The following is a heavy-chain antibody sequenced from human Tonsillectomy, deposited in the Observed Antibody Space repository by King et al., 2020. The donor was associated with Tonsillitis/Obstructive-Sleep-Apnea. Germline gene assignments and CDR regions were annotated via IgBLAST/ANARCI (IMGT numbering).Heavy chain of an antibody. CDR3: TAATIPRGGAFDI. D-gene: IGHD2-2*02. V-gene: IGHV3-15*02. CDR1: GFTLSKAW. CDR2: IKSKTDGGTA. J-gene: IGHJ3*02. Sequence: VQLVESGGAFVKPGGSLRLSFAASGFTLSKAWMSWVRQAPGKGLEWVGRIKSKTDGGTADHAAPAKGRFTISRDDSDTTLYLQMNILKTEDTAVYYCTAATIPRGGAFDIWGQGTMVTISS.